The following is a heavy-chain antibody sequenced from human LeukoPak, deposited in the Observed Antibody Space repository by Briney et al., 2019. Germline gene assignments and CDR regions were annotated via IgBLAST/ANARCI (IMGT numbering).Heavy chain of an antibody. CDR1: GFTFSSYW. V-gene: IGHV3-7*01. CDR2: IKQEGSEK. J-gene: IGHJ4*02. CDR3: ARDCTNGVCSESFDY. Sequence: GGSLRLSCAASGFTFSSYWMSWVRQAPGKGREGGANIKQEGSEKYYVDSVKGRFTISRDNAKNSLYLQMNSLRAEDTAVYYCARDCTNGVCSESFDYWGQGTLVTVSS. D-gene: IGHD2-8*01.